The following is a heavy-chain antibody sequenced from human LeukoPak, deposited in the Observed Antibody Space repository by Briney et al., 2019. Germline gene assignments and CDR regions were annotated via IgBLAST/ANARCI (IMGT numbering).Heavy chain of an antibody. Sequence: GASVKVSCKTPGHIFTSYYMNWVRQAPGQGLEWMGWINPNTGRTNYAQNFQGRVTMTSDTSISTAYMELNSLRSDDTAVYYCARGTYYDSSGYSGVRLFDYWGQGTLLTVSS. V-gene: IGHV1-2*02. D-gene: IGHD3-22*01. J-gene: IGHJ4*02. CDR2: INPNTGRT. CDR3: ARGTYYDSSGYSGVRLFDY. CDR1: GHIFTSYY.